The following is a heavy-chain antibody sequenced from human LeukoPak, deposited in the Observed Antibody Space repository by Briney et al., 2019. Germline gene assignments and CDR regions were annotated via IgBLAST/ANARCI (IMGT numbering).Heavy chain of an antibody. J-gene: IGHJ6*03. D-gene: IGHD3-3*01. CDR3: ARDKSDYDFWSGYSGYYYYYMDV. CDR1: GFTFSSYS. V-gene: IGHV3-48*01. CDR2: ISSSSSTI. Sequence: GGSLRLSCAASGFTFSSYSMNWVRQAPGKGLEWVSYISSSSSTIYYADSVKGRFTISRDNAKNSLYLQMNSLRAEDTAVYYCARDKSDYDFWSGYSGYYYYYMDVWGKGTTVTVSS.